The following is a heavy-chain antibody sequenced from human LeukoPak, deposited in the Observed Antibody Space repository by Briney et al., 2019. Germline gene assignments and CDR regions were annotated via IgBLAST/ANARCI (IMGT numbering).Heavy chain of an antibody. J-gene: IGHJ4*02. V-gene: IGHV3-74*01. CDR3: AGGYGFEY. CDR2: INSDGSST. CDR1: GFTFSSCW. D-gene: IGHD1-1*01. Sequence: GRSLRLSCAASGFTFSSCWMHWGRQAPGKGLVCVSRINSDGSSTSYAESVEGRFTISRDNAKNTLYLQMHSLRADDTAVYYCAGGYGFEYWGQGTLVTVSS.